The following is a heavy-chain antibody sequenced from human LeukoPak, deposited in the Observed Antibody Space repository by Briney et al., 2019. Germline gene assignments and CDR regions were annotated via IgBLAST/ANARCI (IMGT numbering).Heavy chain of an antibody. D-gene: IGHD3-10*01. CDR1: GYTFTSYG. CDR2: ISVYNDNT. Sequence: ASVKVSCKASGYTFTSYGISWVRQAPGQGLEWMGWISVYNDNTNYAQKLQGRVTMTTDTSTSTAYMELRSLRSDDTAVYYCARGGLWFPYYYMDVWGKGTTVTVSS. CDR3: ARGGLWFPYYYMDV. V-gene: IGHV1-18*01. J-gene: IGHJ6*03.